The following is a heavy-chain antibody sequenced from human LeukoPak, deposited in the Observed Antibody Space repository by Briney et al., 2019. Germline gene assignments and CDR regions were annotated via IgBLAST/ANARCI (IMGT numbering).Heavy chain of an antibody. V-gene: IGHV4-38-2*01. CDR2: NT. D-gene: IGHD6-19*01. Sequence: GSLRLSCAASGFTVSSNYMSWVRQAPGKGLEWIGSNTYYNPSLKSRVTISVDTSKNQFSLKLSSVIAADTAVYYCARRTYDSGDYYMDVWGKGTTVTVSS. CDR1: GFTVSSNY. J-gene: IGHJ6*03. CDR3: ARRTYDSGDYYMDV.